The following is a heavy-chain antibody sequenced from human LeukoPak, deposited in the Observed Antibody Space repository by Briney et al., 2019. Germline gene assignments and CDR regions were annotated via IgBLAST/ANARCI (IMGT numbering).Heavy chain of an antibody. CDR3: ARGRSGGSGSYYTYYFDY. CDR1: GGSISSGGYY. V-gene: IGHV4-31*03. J-gene: IGHJ4*02. CDR2: IYYSGST. Sequence: PSETLSLTCTVSGGSISSGGYYWSWIRQHPGNGLEWIGYIYYSGSTYYNPSLKSRVTISVDTSKNQFSLKLSSVTAADTAVYYCARGRSGGSGSYYTYYFDYWGQGTLVTVSS. D-gene: IGHD3-10*01.